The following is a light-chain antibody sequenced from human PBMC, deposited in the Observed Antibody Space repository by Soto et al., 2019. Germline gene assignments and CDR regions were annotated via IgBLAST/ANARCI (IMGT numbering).Light chain of an antibody. CDR2: AAS. Sequence: EMTQSPSSLSASVGDRVTITCRASQSISDNVNSYQFQPGNAPTLLIYAASSLQTGFPSRFSGSGSGTDFTLIISSLQPEDSATYYCQQSYGPPCTFGLGTKVEIK. CDR1: QSISDN. J-gene: IGKJ2*02. V-gene: IGKV1-39*01. CDR3: QQSYGPPCT.